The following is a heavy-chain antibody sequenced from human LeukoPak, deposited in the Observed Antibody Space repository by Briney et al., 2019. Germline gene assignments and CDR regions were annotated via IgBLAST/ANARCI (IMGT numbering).Heavy chain of an antibody. CDR3: ARFRGGSWYSDY. J-gene: IGHJ4*02. Sequence: PGGSLRLSCAASGFSVSSNYMNWVRQAPGKGLEWVSVIYSGGGTYYADSVKGRFTISRDNSKNTLYLQMNSLRAEDTAVYYCARFRGGSWYSDYWGQGTLVTVSS. CDR1: GFSVSSNY. D-gene: IGHD2-15*01. CDR2: IYSGGGT. V-gene: IGHV3-53*01.